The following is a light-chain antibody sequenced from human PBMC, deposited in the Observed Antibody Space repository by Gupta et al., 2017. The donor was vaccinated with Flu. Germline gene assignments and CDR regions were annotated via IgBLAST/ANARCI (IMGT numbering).Light chain of an antibody. V-gene: IGKV3-20*01. CDR3: QQYGSAPPT. CDR2: GAS. CDR1: QSVSSSY. Sequence: DIVLTQSPGTLSLSPGERATLSCRASQSVSSSYLAWYQQKPGQAPRLLIYGASSRATGIPDRFSGSGSGTDFTLTISRLEPEDVAVYYCQQYGSAPPTFGQGTKVEIK. J-gene: IGKJ1*01.